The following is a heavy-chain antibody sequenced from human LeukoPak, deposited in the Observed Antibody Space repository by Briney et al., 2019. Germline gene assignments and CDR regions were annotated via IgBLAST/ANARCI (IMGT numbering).Heavy chain of an antibody. V-gene: IGHV3-30*04. Sequence: PGGSLRLSCAASGFTFSGYAMQWVRQAPGKGLEWLGFISSNGSTKYYADSVQGRFTISRDNSENTLFLQMNSLRAEYTAVYYYVKDGGVTGTFDYWGKVTLVTGSS. J-gene: IGHJ4*01. CDR1: GFTFSGYA. CDR3: VKDGGVTGTFDY. CDR2: ISSNGSTK. D-gene: IGHD3-16*01.